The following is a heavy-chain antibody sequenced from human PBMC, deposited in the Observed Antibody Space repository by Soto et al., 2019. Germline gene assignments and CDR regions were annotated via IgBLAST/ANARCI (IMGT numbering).Heavy chain of an antibody. CDR1: GFTFSSYA. CDR2: ISGTGGTS. D-gene: IGHD2-21*02. J-gene: IGHJ4*02. Sequence: EVQLLESGGGLVQPGGSLRLSCEASGFTFSSYAMSWVRQATGKGLEWVSAISGTGGTSYYADSVQGRFTISRDNSKNTLYRQMNSLRAGEMAVYFCARSTPKVTHGDYWGQGTLVTVSS. V-gene: IGHV3-23*01. CDR3: ARSTPKVTHGDY.